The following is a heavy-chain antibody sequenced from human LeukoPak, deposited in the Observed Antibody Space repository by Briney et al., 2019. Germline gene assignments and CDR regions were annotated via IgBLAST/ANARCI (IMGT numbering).Heavy chain of an antibody. CDR2: INHSGST. CDR3: ARGSPLYSSSWVDY. J-gene: IGHJ4*02. Sequence: SETLSLTCAVYGGSFSGYYWSWIRQPPGKGLEWIGEINHSGSTNYNPSLKSRVTISVDTSKNQFSLKLSSVTAADTAVYSCARGSPLYSSSWVDYWGQGTLVTVSS. D-gene: IGHD6-13*01. CDR1: GGSFSGYY. V-gene: IGHV4-34*01.